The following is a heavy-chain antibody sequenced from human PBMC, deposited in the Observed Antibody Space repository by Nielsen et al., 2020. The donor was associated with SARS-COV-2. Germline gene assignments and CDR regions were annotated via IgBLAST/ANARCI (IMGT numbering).Heavy chain of an antibody. Sequence: GESLKISCAASGFTFSSYGMHWVRQAPGKGLEWVAVISYDGSNKYYADSVKGRFTICRDNSKNTLYLQMNSLRAEDTAVYYCAREGYGVGDDAFDIWGQGTMVTVSS. D-gene: IGHD4-17*01. CDR1: GFTFSSYG. CDR2: ISYDGSNK. J-gene: IGHJ3*02. CDR3: AREGYGVGDDAFDI. V-gene: IGHV3-30*03.